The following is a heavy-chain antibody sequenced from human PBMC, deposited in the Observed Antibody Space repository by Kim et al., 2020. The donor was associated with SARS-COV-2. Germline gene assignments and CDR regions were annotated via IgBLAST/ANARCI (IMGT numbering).Heavy chain of an antibody. J-gene: IGHJ4*02. Sequence: KEYVATVKVRFTISRDNAKNSLYLQMKSLRAEDTAVYYCARDWPASSDYWGQGTLVTVSS. CDR3: ARDWPASSDY. V-gene: IGHV3-7*03. CDR2: K.